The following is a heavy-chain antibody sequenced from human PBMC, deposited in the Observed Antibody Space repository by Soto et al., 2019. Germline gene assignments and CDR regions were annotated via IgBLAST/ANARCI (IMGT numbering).Heavy chain of an antibody. CDR1: DGSISPYY. CDR2: IYYAGTT. D-gene: IGHD3-22*01. Sequence: QVQLQESGPGLVKPSETLSLNCTVSDGSISPYYWSWIRQPPGKGLEWIGYIYYAGTTTYNPSLTSRVSITVDTSKNEVCLKLTSVTAADTAVYYCALLGGYYQALAAWGQGTVVTVSS. J-gene: IGHJ5*02. CDR3: ALLGGYYQALAA. V-gene: IGHV4-59*08.